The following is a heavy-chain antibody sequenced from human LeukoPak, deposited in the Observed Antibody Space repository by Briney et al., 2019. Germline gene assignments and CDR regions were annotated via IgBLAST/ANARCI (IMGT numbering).Heavy chain of an antibody. V-gene: IGHV4-31*03. CDR1: GGSISSGGYY. D-gene: IGHD3-10*01. Sequence: SETLSLTCTVSGGSISSGGYYWSWIRQHPGKGLEWIGYIYYSGSTYYNPSLKSRVTISVDTSKNQFSLKLSSVTAADTAVYYCARDHPKYYYGSGILYYYYGMDVWGQGTTVTVSS. CDR3: ARDHPKYYYGSGILYYYYGMDV. J-gene: IGHJ6*02. CDR2: IYYSGST.